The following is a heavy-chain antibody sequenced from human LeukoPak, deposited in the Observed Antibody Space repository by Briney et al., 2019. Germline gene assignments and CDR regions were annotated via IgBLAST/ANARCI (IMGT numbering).Heavy chain of an antibody. CDR1: GFTFSSYA. CDR3: AKSHYDNSGYYYFDY. J-gene: IGHJ4*02. Sequence: GGSLRLSCAASGFTFSSYAMHWVRQAPGKVLEWVAVISYDGSNKYYADSVKGRFTISRDNSKNTLYLQMNSLRAEDTAVYYCAKSHYDNSGYYYFDYWGQGTLVTVSS. CDR2: ISYDGSNK. D-gene: IGHD3-22*01. V-gene: IGHV3-30*04.